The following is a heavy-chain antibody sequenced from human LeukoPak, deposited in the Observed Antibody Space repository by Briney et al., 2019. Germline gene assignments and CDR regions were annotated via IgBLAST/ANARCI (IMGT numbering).Heavy chain of an antibody. CDR1: GGSFSGYY. J-gene: IGHJ4*02. CDR2: INHSGST. V-gene: IGHV4-34*01. Sequence: PSETLSLTCAVYGGSFSGYYWSWIRQPPGKGLEWIGEINHSGSTNYNPSLKSRVTISVDTSKNQFSLKLSSVTAADTAVYYCARGDWWLYGGGELLAPSNYWGQGTLVTASS. CDR3: ARGDWWLYGGGELLAPSNY. D-gene: IGHD2-8*02.